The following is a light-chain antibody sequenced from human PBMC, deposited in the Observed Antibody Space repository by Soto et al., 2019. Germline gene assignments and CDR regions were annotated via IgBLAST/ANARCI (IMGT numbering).Light chain of an antibody. CDR2: AAS. CDR3: QQSYSSPYN. Sequence: DIRMTQSPSSLSASVGDRVTITCRASQSISSYLNWYQQKPGKAPKLLINAASSLQSGVPSRFSGSGSGTDFTLIIDSLQPEDFATYYCQQSYSSPYNFGQGTKLEIK. V-gene: IGKV1-39*01. CDR1: QSISSY. J-gene: IGKJ2*01.